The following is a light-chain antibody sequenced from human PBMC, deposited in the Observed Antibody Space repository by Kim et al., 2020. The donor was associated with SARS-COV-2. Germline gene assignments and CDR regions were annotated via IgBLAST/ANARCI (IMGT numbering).Light chain of an antibody. J-gene: IGLJ2*01. Sequence: SNLGAGFDVHWYQQLPGAAPTLLIYHNANRPSGVPDRFSGSKSGTAASLAITGLLAEDEADYYCQSYDTALSAVVFGGGTQLTVL. CDR3: QSYDTALSAVV. CDR1: SNLGAGFD. V-gene: IGLV1-40*01. CDR2: HNA.